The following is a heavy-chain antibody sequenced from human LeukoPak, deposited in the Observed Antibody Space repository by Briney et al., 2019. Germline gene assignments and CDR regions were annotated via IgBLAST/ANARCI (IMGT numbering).Heavy chain of an antibody. CDR3: ARCRGYGGNSLNSYFDY. Sequence: PSETLSLTCAVYGGSFSGYYCSWIRQPPGKGLEWIGEINHSGSTNYNPSLKSRVTISVDTSKNQFSLKLSSVTAADTALYYCARCRGYGGNSLNSYFDYWGQGTLVTVSS. V-gene: IGHV4-34*01. CDR2: INHSGST. J-gene: IGHJ4*02. D-gene: IGHD4-23*01. CDR1: GGSFSGYY.